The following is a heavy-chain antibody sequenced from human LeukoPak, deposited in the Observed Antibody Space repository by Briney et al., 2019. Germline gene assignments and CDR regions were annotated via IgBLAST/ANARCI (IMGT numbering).Heavy chain of an antibody. Sequence: SETLSLTCAGYGGSFSGYYWSWIRQPPGKGLEWIGEINHSGSTNYNPSLKSRVTISVDTSKNQFSLKLSSVTAADTAVYYCARVGGDYGDDGMGDWGQGTLVTVSS. CDR1: GGSFSGYY. CDR2: INHSGST. CDR3: ARVGGDYGDDGMGD. D-gene: IGHD4-17*01. V-gene: IGHV4-34*01. J-gene: IGHJ4*02.